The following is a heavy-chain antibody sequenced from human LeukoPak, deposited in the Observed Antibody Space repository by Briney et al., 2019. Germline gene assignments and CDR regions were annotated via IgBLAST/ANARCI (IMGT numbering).Heavy chain of an antibody. D-gene: IGHD3-16*01. J-gene: IGHJ4*02. CDR2: INPNSGDT. CDR3: ARVRYRLAETYIDY. Sequence: AASVKVSCKASGYTFTSYAMNWVRQAPGQGLEWMGWINPNSGDTNYAQKFQGRVTMTRDTSISTAYMELSRLRSDDTAVYYCARVRYRLAETYIDYWGQGTLVTVSS. CDR1: GYTFTSYA. V-gene: IGHV1-2*02.